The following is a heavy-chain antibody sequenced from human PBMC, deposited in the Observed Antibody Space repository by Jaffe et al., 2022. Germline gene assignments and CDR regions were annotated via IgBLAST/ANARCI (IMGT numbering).Heavy chain of an antibody. D-gene: IGHD6-19*01. CDR3: ARLIVGSGWDYFDY. CDR1: GFLVSSYY. Sequence: EVQLVETGGGLIQPGWSQRLSCAASGFLVSSYYMTWVRQAPGKGLEWVSVLYTDGYTYYADSVKGRFTISRDNSKNTLYLQMNSLRAEDTAVYYCARLIVGSGWDYFDYWGQGTLVTVSS. CDR2: LYTDGYT. J-gene: IGHJ4*02. V-gene: IGHV3-53*02.